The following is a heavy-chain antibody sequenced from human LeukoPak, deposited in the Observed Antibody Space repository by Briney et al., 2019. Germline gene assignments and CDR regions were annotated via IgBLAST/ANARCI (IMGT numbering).Heavy chain of an antibody. V-gene: IGHV4-38-2*01. CDR1: SYSISSGSY. CDR3: GRVTYVDDMLYQYFDY. CDR2: IFHSGNS. Sequence: SETLSLTCAVSSYSISSGSYWGWIRQSPGKGLEWVGSIFHSGNSYYNPSLKSRLTMSVNTSKNQFSLKLTSVTAADTALYYCGRVTYVDDMLYQYFDYWGQGILVTVSS. D-gene: IGHD4-17*01. J-gene: IGHJ4*02.